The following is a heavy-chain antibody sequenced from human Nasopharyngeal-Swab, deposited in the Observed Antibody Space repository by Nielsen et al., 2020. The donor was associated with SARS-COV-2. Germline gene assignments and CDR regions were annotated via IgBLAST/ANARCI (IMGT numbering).Heavy chain of an antibody. CDR3: AKEGPGMFGVVGLDV. Sequence: GESLKITCAASGFIFTNSGMHWVRQAPGKGLEWVAVISYDGINKYDADSVKGRFTISRDNSKDTLYLQMNSLRPEDTAVYYCAKEGPGMFGVVGLDVWGQGTTVTVSS. D-gene: IGHD3-3*01. CDR2: ISYDGINK. J-gene: IGHJ6*02. CDR1: GFIFTNSG. V-gene: IGHV3-30*18.